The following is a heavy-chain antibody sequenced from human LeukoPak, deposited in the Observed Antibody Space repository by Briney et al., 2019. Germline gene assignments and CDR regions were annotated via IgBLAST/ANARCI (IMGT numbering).Heavy chain of an antibody. CDR1: AYTFTFYY. J-gene: IGHJ3*02. D-gene: IGHD2-2*01. CDR3: ASPYCSSTSCSLDAFDI. Sequence: ASVTVSFKGAAYTFTFYYMRWVRQAPAQGLERVGWINPTSGGTNYAQKFQDRVPMTRDTSISTAYMELSRLRSDDTAVYYCASPYCSSTSCSLDAFDIWGQGTMVTVSS. CDR2: INPTSGGT. V-gene: IGHV1-2*02.